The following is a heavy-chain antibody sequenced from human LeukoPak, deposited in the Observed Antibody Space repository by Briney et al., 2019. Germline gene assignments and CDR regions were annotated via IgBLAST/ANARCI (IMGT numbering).Heavy chain of an antibody. J-gene: IGHJ4*02. CDR3: ARDRYYYDSSGYYRLDY. CDR2: IHYTGST. CDR1: GGSFSGYY. V-gene: IGHV4-59*12. Sequence: SETLSLTCAVYGGSFSGYYWSWIRQPPGKGLECIGYIHYTGSTNYNPSLKSRVTMSVDTSKNQFSLKLSSVTAADTAVYYCARDRYYYDSSGYYRLDYWGQGTLVTVSS. D-gene: IGHD3-22*01.